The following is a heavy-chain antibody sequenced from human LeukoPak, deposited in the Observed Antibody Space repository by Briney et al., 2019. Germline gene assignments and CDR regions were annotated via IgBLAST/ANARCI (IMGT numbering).Heavy chain of an antibody. J-gene: IGHJ5*01. CDR3: AKNPSLGTYFRFDS. CDR1: GFTFINYA. Sequence: GGSLRLSCTASGFTFINYAVSWVRQAPGKGLEWVSAISGSGGTTYYADSVKGRFTISRDNSKNTLYLQMNSLRAEDTAIYYCAKNPSLGTYFRFDSWGQGTLVTVSS. V-gene: IGHV3-23*01. CDR2: ISGSGGTT. D-gene: IGHD2/OR15-2a*01.